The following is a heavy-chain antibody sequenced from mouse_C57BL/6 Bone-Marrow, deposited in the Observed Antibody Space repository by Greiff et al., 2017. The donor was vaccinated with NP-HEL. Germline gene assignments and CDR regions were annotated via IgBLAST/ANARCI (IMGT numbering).Heavy chain of an antibody. CDR2: IRSKSNNYAT. J-gene: IGHJ2*01. V-gene: IGHV10-1*01. CDR3: VRQIKYYFDY. CDR1: GFSFNTYA. D-gene: IGHD1-3*01. Sequence: EVQLVESGGGLVQPKGSLKLSCAASGFSFNTYAMNWVRQAPGKGLEWVARIRSKSNNYATYYADSVQVRFTRSSDDSESMLYLQMNNMKTDDTAMYYCVRQIKYYFDYWGQGTTLTVSS.